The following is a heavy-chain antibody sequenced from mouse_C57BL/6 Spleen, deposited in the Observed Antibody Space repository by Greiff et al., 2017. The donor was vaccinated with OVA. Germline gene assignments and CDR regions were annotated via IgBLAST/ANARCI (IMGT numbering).Heavy chain of an antibody. CDR2: INPNNGGT. Sequence: EVQLQQSGPELVKPGASVKIPCKASGYTFTDYNMDWVKQSHGKSLEWIGDINPNNGGTIYNQKFKGKATLTVDKSSSTAYMELRSLTSEDTAVYYCAREGGDSSGFYFDYWGQGTTLTVSS. D-gene: IGHD3-2*02. CDR1: GYTFTDYN. J-gene: IGHJ2*01. V-gene: IGHV1-18*01. CDR3: AREGGDSSGFYFDY.